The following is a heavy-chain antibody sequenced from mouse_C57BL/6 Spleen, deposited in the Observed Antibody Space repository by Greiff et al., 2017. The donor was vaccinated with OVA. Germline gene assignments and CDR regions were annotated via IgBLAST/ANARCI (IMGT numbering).Heavy chain of an antibody. Sequence: EVQGVESGGGLVKPGGSLKLSCAASGFTFSDYGMHWVRQAPEKGLEWVAYISSGSSTIYYADTVKGRFTISRDNAKNTLFLQMTSLRSEDTAMYYCARRRNGNYGNAMDYWGQGTSVTVSS. CDR1: GFTFSDYG. J-gene: IGHJ4*01. CDR3: ARRRNGNYGNAMDY. CDR2: ISSGSSTI. V-gene: IGHV5-17*01. D-gene: IGHD2-1*01.